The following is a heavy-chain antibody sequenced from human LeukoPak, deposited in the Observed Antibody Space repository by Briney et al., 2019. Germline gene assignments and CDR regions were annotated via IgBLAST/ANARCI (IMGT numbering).Heavy chain of an antibody. CDR3: ARGGRQQQLVLSVVDY. Sequence: SETLSLTCAVYGGSFSGYYWSWIRQPPGKGLEWIGEINHSGSTNYNPSLKSRVTISVDTSKNQFSLKLSSVTAADTAVYYCARGGRQQQLVLSVVDYWGQGTLVTVSS. J-gene: IGHJ4*02. D-gene: IGHD6-13*01. CDR2: INHSGST. V-gene: IGHV4-34*01. CDR1: GGSFSGYY.